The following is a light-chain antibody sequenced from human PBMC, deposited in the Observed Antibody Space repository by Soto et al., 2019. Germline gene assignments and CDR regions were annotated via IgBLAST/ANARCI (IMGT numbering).Light chain of an antibody. Sequence: EVVLTQSPATLSLSPGERATLSCRASQNIRTFLDWYQQKPGQAPRLLIYDASNRATGIPARFSGSGSGTDFTLTISSLESEDFAVYYCQQHSHWPPWTFGQGTRVEI. CDR3: QQHSHWPPWT. V-gene: IGKV3-11*01. CDR1: QNIRTF. J-gene: IGKJ1*01. CDR2: DAS.